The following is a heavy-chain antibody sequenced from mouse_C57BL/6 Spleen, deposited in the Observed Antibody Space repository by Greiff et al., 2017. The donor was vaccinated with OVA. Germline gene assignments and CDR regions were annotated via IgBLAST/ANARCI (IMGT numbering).Heavy chain of an antibody. CDR1: GFTFPDYY. CDR3: ERDMSPIYGSSRHWYFDV. CDR2: IRNKANGYTT. J-gene: IGHJ1*03. V-gene: IGHV7-3*01. Sequence: EVKLMESGGGLVQPGGSLSLSCAASGFTFPDYYMSWVRQPPGKALEWLGFIRNKANGYTTGYSASVTGRFTISRDNSQSILYLQMNALGAEDSATYYCERDMSPIYGSSRHWYFDVWGTGTTVTVSS. D-gene: IGHD1-1*01.